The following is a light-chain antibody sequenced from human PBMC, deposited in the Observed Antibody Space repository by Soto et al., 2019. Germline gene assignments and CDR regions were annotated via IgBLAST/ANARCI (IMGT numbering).Light chain of an antibody. CDR1: QSVSGD. Sequence: EIVLPQSPATLSVSPGERATLSCRASQSVSGDLAWYHHKPGQAPMLLIYDASTRALDTPARFAGSGAGTEFTRTISSLQYEDFAVYFCQQYNNWPITFGEGTRLEIK. V-gene: IGKV3-15*01. J-gene: IGKJ5*01. CDR3: QQYNNWPIT. CDR2: DAS.